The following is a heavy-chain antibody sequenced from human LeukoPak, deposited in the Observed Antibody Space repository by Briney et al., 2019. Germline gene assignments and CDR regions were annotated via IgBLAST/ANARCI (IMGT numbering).Heavy chain of an antibody. CDR2: IYPGDSET. CDR1: GYSFTNYW. V-gene: IGHV5-51*01. D-gene: IGHD3-3*01. CDR3: AREIGDYDFWSGTRGNGMDV. J-gene: IGHJ6*02. Sequence: GESLKISCKGSGYSFTNYWVAWVRQMPGKGLEWMGIIYPGDSETRYSPSFQGQVTISADKSISTAYLQWSSLRAEDTAVYYCAREIGDYDFWSGTRGNGMDVWGQGTTVTVSS.